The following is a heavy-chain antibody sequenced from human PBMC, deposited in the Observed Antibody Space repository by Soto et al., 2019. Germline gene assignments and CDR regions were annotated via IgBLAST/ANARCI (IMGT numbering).Heavy chain of an antibody. CDR1: GFTFSSYW. CDR3: ARATSSGWLYFDY. CDR2: IKQDGSEK. D-gene: IGHD6-19*01. J-gene: IGHJ4*02. V-gene: IGHV3-7*03. Sequence: GGSLRLSCAASGFTFSSYWMSWVRQAPGKGLEWVANIKQDGSEKYYVDSVKGRFTISRDNAKNSLYLQMNSLRAEDTAVYYCARATSSGWLYFDYWGQGTLVTVSS.